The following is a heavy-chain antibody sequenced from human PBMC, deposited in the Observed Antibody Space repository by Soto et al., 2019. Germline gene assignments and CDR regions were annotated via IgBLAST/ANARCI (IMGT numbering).Heavy chain of an antibody. CDR2: INHSGST. J-gene: IGHJ4*02. CDR1: GGSFSGYY. V-gene: IGHV4-34*01. Sequence: QVQLQQWGAGLLKPSETLSLTCAVYGGSFSGYYWSWIRQPPGKGLEWIGEINHSGSTNYNPSLKSRVTISVDTSKNQFSLKLSSVTAADTAVYYCARAVARGTRVVYWGQGTLVTVSS. D-gene: IGHD6-19*01. CDR3: ARAVARGTRVVY.